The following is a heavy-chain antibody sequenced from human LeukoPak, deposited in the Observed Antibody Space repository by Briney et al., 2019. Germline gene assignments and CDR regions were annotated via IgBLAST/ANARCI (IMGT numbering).Heavy chain of an antibody. CDR1: GYTFTGYI. CDR2: INPSGGST. CDR3: ARDRSYSSSWYYFDY. Sequence: ASVKVSCKASGYTFTGYIMHWVRQAPGQGLEWMGIINPSGGSTSYAQKFQGRVTMTRDTSTSTVYMELSSLRSEDTAVYYCARDRSYSSSWYYFDYWGQGTLVTVSS. D-gene: IGHD6-13*01. J-gene: IGHJ4*02. V-gene: IGHV1-46*01.